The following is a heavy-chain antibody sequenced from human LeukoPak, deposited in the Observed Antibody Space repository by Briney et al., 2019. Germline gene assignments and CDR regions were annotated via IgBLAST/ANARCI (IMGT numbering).Heavy chain of an antibody. CDR2: INPNSGGT. V-gene: IGHV1-2*02. CDR3: ARNGKNYDILTGYAYYYYYYMDV. Sequence: GASVKVSCKASGYTFTGYYMHWVRQAPGQGLEWMGWINPNSGGTNYAQKFQGRVTMTRDTSISTAYMELSRLRSDDTAVYYCARNGKNYDILTGYAYYYYYYMDVWGKGTTVTISS. D-gene: IGHD3-9*01. CDR1: GYTFTGYY. J-gene: IGHJ6*03.